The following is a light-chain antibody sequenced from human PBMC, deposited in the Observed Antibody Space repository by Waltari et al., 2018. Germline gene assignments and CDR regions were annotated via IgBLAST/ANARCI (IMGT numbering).Light chain of an antibody. CDR1: TPNIGAGHD. V-gene: IGLV1-40*01. CDR2: GNN. J-gene: IGLJ2*01. Sequence: QSVLTQPPSVSGTPGQRVTISCSGSTPNIGAGHDVHWYQHLPGTAPKLLIYGNNKRPAGVPDRFSGSKSGTSASLAITGLQADDEADYFCQSFDNMLSGGVVFGGGTKLAVL. CDR3: QSFDNMLSGGVV.